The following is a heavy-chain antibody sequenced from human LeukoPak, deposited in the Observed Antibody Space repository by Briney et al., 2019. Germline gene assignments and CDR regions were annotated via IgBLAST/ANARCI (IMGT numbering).Heavy chain of an antibody. CDR2: VSGSGAGT. J-gene: IGHJ4*02. CDR3: AKMVREFYTISYYFDY. V-gene: IGHV3-23*01. CDR1: GFTFSSYA. D-gene: IGHD2-8*01. Sequence: GGSLRLSCAVSGFTFSSYAMNWVRQAPGKGLEWVSGVSGSGAGTYYADSVKGRFTISRDNSKNTLYLQMNSLRAEDTAVYYCAKMVREFYTISYYFDYWGQGTLVTVSS.